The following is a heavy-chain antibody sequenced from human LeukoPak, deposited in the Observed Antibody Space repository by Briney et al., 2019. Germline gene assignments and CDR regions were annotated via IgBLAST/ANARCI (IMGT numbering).Heavy chain of an antibody. J-gene: IGHJ6*03. V-gene: IGHV3-7*01. Sequence: GGSLRLSCAASGFTFSSYWMSWVRQAPGKGLEWVANIKQDGSEKYYVDSVKGRFTISKDNPKNSLYLQINSLNAEDTAVYYCARRDVSSTSYSYYMDVWGKGTTVTVSS. D-gene: IGHD2-2*01. CDR2: IKQDGSEK. CDR3: ARRDVSSTSYSYYMDV. CDR1: GFTFSSYW.